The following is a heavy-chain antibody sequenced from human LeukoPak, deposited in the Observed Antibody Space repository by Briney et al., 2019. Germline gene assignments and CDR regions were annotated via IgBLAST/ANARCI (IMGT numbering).Heavy chain of an antibody. J-gene: IGHJ6*03. CDR1: GGSIRDSNYY. CDR2: IYYSGST. V-gene: IGHV4-61*05. CDR3: ARGSRLNYYYYYMDV. Sequence: SETLSLTCSVSGGSIRDSNYYWGWIRQALGKGLEWIGYIYYSGSTKYNPSLKSRVTISVDTSKNQFSLRLSSVTAADTAVYYCARGSRLNYYYYYMDVWGKGTTVTISS.